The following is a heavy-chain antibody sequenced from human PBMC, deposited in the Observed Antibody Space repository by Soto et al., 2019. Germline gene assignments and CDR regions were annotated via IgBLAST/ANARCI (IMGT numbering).Heavy chain of an antibody. J-gene: IGHJ6*02. CDR3: ARSGRWRDPYYYGMDV. CDR1: GGTFSSYA. CDR2: IIPIFGTA. D-gene: IGHD3-3*01. V-gene: IGHV1-69*01. Sequence: QVQLVQSGAEVKKPGSSVKVSCKASGGTFSSYAISLVRQAPGQGLEWMGGIIPIFGTANDAQKFQGRVTITADEYTSTAYMELSSLRSEDTAVYYCARSGRWRDPYYYGMDVWGQGTTVTVSS.